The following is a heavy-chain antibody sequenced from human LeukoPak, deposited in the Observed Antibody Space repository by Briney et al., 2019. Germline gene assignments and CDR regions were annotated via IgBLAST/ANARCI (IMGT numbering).Heavy chain of an antibody. CDR1: GFTFSSYW. J-gene: IGHJ5*02. CDR2: IKQDGSEK. CDR3: AREGARGTVTTSWFDP. V-gene: IGHV3-7*01. D-gene: IGHD4-17*01. Sequence: PGGSLRLSCAASGFTFSSYWMSWVRQAPGKGLEWVANIKQDGSEKYFVDSVKGRFTISRDNAKNSLYLQMNSLRAEDTAVYYCAREGARGTVTTSWFDPWGQGTLVTVSS.